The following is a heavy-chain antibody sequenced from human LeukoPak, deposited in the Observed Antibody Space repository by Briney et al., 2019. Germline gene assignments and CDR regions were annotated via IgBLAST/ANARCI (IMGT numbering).Heavy chain of an antibody. Sequence: GASVKDSCKASGGTFSSYAISWVRQAPGQGLEWMGGIIPIFGTANYAQKFQGRVTITADESTSTAYMELSSLRSEDTAVYYCAREAYGDYETFDYWGQGTLVTVSS. V-gene: IGHV1-69*13. CDR3: AREAYGDYETFDY. D-gene: IGHD4-17*01. CDR2: IIPIFGTA. CDR1: GGTFSSYA. J-gene: IGHJ4*02.